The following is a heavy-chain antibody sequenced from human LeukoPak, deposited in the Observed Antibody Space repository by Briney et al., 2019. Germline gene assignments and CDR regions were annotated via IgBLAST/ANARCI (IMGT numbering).Heavy chain of an antibody. CDR1: GGTFSSYA. D-gene: IGHD1-14*01. CDR2: IIPIFGTA. V-gene: IGHV1-69*13. Sequence: SVKVSCKASGGTFSSYAISWVRQAPGQGLEWMGGIIPIFGTANYAQKFQGRVTITADEPTSTAYMELSSLRSEDTAVYYCARAGMARINWFDPWGQGTLVTVSS. CDR3: ARAGMARINWFDP. J-gene: IGHJ5*02.